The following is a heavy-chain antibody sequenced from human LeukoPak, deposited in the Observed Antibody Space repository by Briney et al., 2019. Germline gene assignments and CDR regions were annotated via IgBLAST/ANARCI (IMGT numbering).Heavy chain of an antibody. V-gene: IGHV3-33*08. CDR2: IWNAGTNT. D-gene: IGHD3-16*01. CDR1: VFTVSSNY. CDR3: AGDTPPGGDYYFDY. Sequence: GGSLRLSCAASVFTVSSNYMSWVRQAPGKGLEWVALIWNAGTNTYYADSVKGRFTISRDNSKNTLYLQMNSLRAEDTAVYYCAGDTPPGGDYYFDYWGQGTLVIVSS. J-gene: IGHJ4*02.